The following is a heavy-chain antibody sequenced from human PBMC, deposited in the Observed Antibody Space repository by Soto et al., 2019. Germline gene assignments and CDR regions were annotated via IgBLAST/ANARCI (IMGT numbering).Heavy chain of an antibody. Sequence: QVQLQESGPGLVKPSQTLSLTCTVSGGSISSGGYYWSWIRQHPGKGLEWIGYIYYSGSTYYNPSLKGRVTISVDTSKNQFSLKLSSVTAADTAVYYCALSWRRYYGSGSLDVWGQGTTVTVSS. CDR3: ALSWRRYYGSGSLDV. V-gene: IGHV4-31*03. D-gene: IGHD3-10*01. CDR1: GGSISSGGYY. CDR2: IYYSGST. J-gene: IGHJ6*02.